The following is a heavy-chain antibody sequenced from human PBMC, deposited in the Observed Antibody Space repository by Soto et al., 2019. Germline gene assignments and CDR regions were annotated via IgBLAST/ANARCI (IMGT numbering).Heavy chain of an antibody. V-gene: IGHV5-51*01. CDR3: ARQGSNGAYYYYGMDV. CDR2: IYPGDSDT. J-gene: IGHJ6*02. CDR1: GYSFTSYW. D-gene: IGHD2-8*01. Sequence: PGESLKISCKGSGYSFTSYWIGWVRQMPGKGLEWMGIIYPGDSDTRYSPSFQGQVTISADKSISTAYLQWSSLKASDTAMYYCARQGSNGAYYYYGMDVWGQGTAVTVSS.